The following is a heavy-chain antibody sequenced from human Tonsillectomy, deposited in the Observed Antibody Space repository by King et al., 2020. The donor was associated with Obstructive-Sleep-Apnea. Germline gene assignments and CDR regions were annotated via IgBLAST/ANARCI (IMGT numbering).Heavy chain of an antibody. D-gene: IGHD5-12*01. CDR3: AGGGRGIGYEFGAFDN. CDR2: MYYSGST. CDR1: GVSISRHSQY. V-gene: IGHV4-39*07. Sequence: QLQESSPGLVKPSETLSLTCTVSGVSISRHSQYWAWIRQPPGKGLEWIGNMYYSGSTYYNPSLMSRVTISLDTSTKQFSLQLTSVTAADTAVYFCAGGGRGIGYEFGAFDNRGQGA. J-gene: IGHJ3*02.